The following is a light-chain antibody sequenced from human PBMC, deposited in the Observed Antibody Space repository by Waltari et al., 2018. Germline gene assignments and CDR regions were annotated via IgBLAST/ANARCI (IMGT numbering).Light chain of an antibody. J-gene: IGKJ4*01. Sequence: DIVVTQSPEVLSVSLGERAPINCKSSQSVLYSSNNKNYVAWFQQKPGQRPRLLIYWASTRESGVPDRFSGSGSGTDFSLTIANLQAEDVAVYYCQQYYGTPCTFGGGTKVEMK. CDR1: QSVLYSSNNKNY. CDR3: QQYYGTPCT. CDR2: WAS. V-gene: IGKV4-1*01.